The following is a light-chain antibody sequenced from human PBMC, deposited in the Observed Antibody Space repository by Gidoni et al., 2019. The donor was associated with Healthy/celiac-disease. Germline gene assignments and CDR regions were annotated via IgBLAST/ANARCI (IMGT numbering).Light chain of an antibody. J-gene: IGLJ2*01. V-gene: IGLV3-21*02. Sequence: SYVLTQPPSVSVAPGQTARITCGGNNIGSKSVHWYQQKPGQAPVLVVYDDSDRPPGIPERFSGSNSGNTATLTISRVEAGDEADYYCQVWDSSVVFGGGTKLT. CDR1: NIGSKS. CDR2: DDS. CDR3: QVWDSSVV.